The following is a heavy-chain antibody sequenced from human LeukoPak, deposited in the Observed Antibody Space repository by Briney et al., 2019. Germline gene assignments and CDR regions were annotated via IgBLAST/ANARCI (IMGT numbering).Heavy chain of an antibody. CDR2: ISSTGSYI. V-gene: IGHV3-21*01. Sequence: GGSLRLSCAASGFTFSDYRMNWVRQAPGKGLEWDSSISSTGSYINYADSVKGRFTISRDNAKNSLYLQMNSLRAEDTAVYYCARDYYDSSGYPIDYWGQGTLVTVSS. J-gene: IGHJ4*02. D-gene: IGHD3-22*01. CDR3: ARDYYDSSGYPIDY. CDR1: GFTFSDYR.